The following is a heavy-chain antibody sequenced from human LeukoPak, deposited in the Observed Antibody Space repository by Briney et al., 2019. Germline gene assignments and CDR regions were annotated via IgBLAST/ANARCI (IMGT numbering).Heavy chain of an antibody. CDR3: ARGLEWPGKPTLVSDY. CDR2: IKQDGSGK. V-gene: IGHV3-7*03. D-gene: IGHD3-3*01. J-gene: IGHJ4*02. Sequence: GGSLRLSCAASGFTFRSYGMGWFRQAPGKGLEWVSDIKQDGSGKYFVDSVKGRFTISRDNAKNSLSLQMNSLRVEDTAVYYCARGLEWPGKPTLVSDYWGQGTLVTVSS. CDR1: GFTFRSYG.